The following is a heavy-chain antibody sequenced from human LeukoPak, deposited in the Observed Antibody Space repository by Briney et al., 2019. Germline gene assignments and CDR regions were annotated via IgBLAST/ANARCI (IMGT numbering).Heavy chain of an antibody. CDR1: GDSINSLDL. Sequence: SGTLSLTCTVSGDSINSLDLWSWVRQPPGKGLEWIGEMYLSGTTHSNPSVKSRVTISIDKSKNQFSLKLSSVTAADTAVYYCARDGYSGYVRLPHYYYYGMDVWGQGTTVTVSS. V-gene: IGHV4-4*02. CDR2: MYLSGTT. J-gene: IGHJ6*02. CDR3: ARDGYSGYVRLPHYYYYGMDV. D-gene: IGHD5-12*01.